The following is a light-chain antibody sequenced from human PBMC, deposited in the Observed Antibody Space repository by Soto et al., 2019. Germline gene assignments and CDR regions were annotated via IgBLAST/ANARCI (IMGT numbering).Light chain of an antibody. CDR3: QQFNSYPRVT. Sequence: AMQLTQSPSSLSASVGDRVTITCRASQGISSALAWYQQKPGKAPKLLIYDASSLESGVPSRFSGSGSGTDFTLTISSLQPEDFATYYCQQFNSYPRVTFGPGTKVDI. J-gene: IGKJ3*01. CDR2: DAS. CDR1: QGISSA. V-gene: IGKV1-13*02.